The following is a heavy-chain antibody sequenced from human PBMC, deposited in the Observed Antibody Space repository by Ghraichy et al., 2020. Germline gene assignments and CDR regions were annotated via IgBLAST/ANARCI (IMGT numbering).Heavy chain of an antibody. Sequence: SETLSLTCTVSGGSISSSSYYWGWIRQPPGKGLEWIGSIYYSGSTYYNPSLKSRVTISVDTSKNQFSLKLSSVTAADTAVYYCARPDYYYYGMDVWGQGTTVTVSS. CDR1: GGSISSSSYY. CDR2: IYYSGST. CDR3: ARPDYYYYGMDV. J-gene: IGHJ6*02. V-gene: IGHV4-39*01.